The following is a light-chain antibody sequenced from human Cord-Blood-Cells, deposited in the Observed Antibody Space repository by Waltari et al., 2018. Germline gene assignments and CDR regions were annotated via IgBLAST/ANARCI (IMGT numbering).Light chain of an antibody. V-gene: IGLV2-14*01. CDR1: SSDVGGYNY. J-gene: IGLJ1*01. Sequence: QSALTQPASVSGSPGQSITISCTGTSSDVGGYNYVSWYQQHPGKAPKRMIYEVSNRPSGIFKRFSGSKSGNTASLTISGLQAEDEADYYCSSYTSSSTLYVFGTGTKVTVL. CDR3: SSYTSSSTLYV. CDR2: EVS.